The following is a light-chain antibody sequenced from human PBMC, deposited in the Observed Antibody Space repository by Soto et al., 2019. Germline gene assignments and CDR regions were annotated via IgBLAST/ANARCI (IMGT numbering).Light chain of an antibody. CDR2: GAS. J-gene: IGKJ1*01. Sequence: EIVLTQSPGTLSLSPGDRATLSCRASQSVSSSYLAWYQQKPGQAPRLLIYGASSRATGIPDRFSGSGSGTDFTLTISRLEPEDFSVYYCQQYASPSTCTFGLGTK. CDR1: QSVSSSY. V-gene: IGKV3-20*01. CDR3: QQYASPSTCT.